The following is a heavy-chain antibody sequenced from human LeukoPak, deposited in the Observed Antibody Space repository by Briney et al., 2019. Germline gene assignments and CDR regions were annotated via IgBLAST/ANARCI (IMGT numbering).Heavy chain of an antibody. CDR2: IYYSGST. J-gene: IGHJ3*02. Sequence: SETLSVTCTVSGGSIISYYWSWIRQPQGKGLEWIGYIYYSGSTNYNPSLKSRVTISVDTSKNQFSLKLSSVTAADTAVYYCAALRYTTNAFDIWGQGTMVTVSS. V-gene: IGHV4-59*08. CDR3: AALRYTTNAFDI. D-gene: IGHD3-9*01. CDR1: GGSIISYY.